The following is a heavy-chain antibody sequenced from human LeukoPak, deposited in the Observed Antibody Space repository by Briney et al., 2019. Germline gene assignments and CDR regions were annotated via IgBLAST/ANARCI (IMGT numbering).Heavy chain of an antibody. V-gene: IGHV3-23*01. Sequence: PGGSLRLSCAASGFTFSSCAMSWVRQAPGKGLEWVSAISGSGGSTYYAGSVKGQFTISRDNSKNTLFLQMNSLRAEDTAVYYCAKGTYSSSPRDYWGQGTLVTVSS. CDR1: GFTFSSCA. CDR3: AKGTYSSSPRDY. J-gene: IGHJ4*02. D-gene: IGHD6-6*01. CDR2: ISGSGGST.